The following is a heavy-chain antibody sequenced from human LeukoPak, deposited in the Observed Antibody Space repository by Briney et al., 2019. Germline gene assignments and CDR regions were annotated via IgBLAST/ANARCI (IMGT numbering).Heavy chain of an antibody. CDR1: GYTLTNYN. V-gene: IGHV1-18*01. J-gene: IGHJ4*02. D-gene: IGHD2-15*01. CDR2: INTHKGHT. Sequence: ASVKVSCKASGYTLTNYNISWVRQAPGQGLEWMGWINTHKGHTNFLQKFQGRVTVTTDIFTNTAYMELRRLRSDDTAVYYCAREFGHCSGDNCFYFFDSWGQGSLVIVSS. CDR3: AREFGHCSGDNCFYFFDS.